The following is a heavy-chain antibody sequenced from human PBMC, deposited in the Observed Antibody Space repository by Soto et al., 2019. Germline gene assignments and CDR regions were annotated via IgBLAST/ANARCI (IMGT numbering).Heavy chain of an antibody. CDR3: VLSGYNSGWYPNHYYFNY. J-gene: IGHJ4*02. V-gene: IGHV3-7*05. CDR2: IKKDGSDK. CDR1: GFTFSDYW. D-gene: IGHD6-19*01. Sequence: EVQLVESGGGLVQPGGSLRLSCAASGFTFSDYWMSWVRQAPGKGLELVANIKKDGSDKNYVDSVKWRFTISRDNAKNSLYLQMNILRGEDTAVYYCVLSGYNSGWYPNHYYFNYWGQGTLVTVSS.